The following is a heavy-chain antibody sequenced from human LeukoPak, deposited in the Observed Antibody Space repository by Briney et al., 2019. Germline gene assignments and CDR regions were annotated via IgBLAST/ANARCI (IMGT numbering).Heavy chain of an antibody. J-gene: IGHJ3*02. CDR1: GFTFSNYN. V-gene: IGHV3-48*01. D-gene: IGHD4-23*01. CDR3: ARGGAVTTTVVTTGADAFDI. Sequence: PGGSLRLSCAASGFTFSNYNMNWVRQAPGKGLEWISYISSSSSIIYYADSVKGRFTISRDNAKNSLFLQMNSLGAEDTAVYYCARGGAVTTTVVTTGADAFDIWGQGTMVAVSS. CDR2: ISSSSSII.